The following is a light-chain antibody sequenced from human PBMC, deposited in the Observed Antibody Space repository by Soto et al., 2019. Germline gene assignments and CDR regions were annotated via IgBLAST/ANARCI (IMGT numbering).Light chain of an antibody. V-gene: IGLV1-44*01. Sequence: QTVVTQPPSASGTPGQRVTISCSGSSSNIGSNTVNWYQQLPGTAPQLLIYSNNQRPSGVPDRFSGSKSGTSASLAISGLQSEDEADYYCAAWDDSLNAWVFGGGTKLTVL. CDR2: SNN. J-gene: IGLJ3*02. CDR1: SSNIGSNT. CDR3: AAWDDSLNAWV.